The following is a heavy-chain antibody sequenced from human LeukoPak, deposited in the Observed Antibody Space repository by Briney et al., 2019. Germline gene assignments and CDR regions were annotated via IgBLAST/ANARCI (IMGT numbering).Heavy chain of an antibody. CDR3: ARDALYCSGGSCYFDY. Sequence: PSETLSLTCTVSGGSISSYYWSWIRQPAGKGLEWIGRTYTSGSTNYNPSLKSRVTMSVDTSKNQFSLKLSSVTAADTAVYYCARDALYCSGGSCYFDYWGQGTLVTVSS. CDR1: GGSISSYY. J-gene: IGHJ4*02. CDR2: TYTSGST. V-gene: IGHV4-4*07. D-gene: IGHD2-15*01.